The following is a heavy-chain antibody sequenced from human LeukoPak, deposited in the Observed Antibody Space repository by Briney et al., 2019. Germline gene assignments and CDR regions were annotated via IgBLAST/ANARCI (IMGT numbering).Heavy chain of an antibody. D-gene: IGHD2-2*01. CDR2: IYYSGST. CDR3: ARAHCSSTSCYLNWFDP. J-gene: IGHJ5*02. CDR1: GGSISSGGYS. Sequence: SETLSLTCTVSGGSISSGGYSWSWIRQHPGKGLEWIGYIYYSGSTYYDPSLKSRVTISVDTSKNQFSLKLSSVTAADTAVYYCARAHCSSTSCYLNWFDPWGQGTLVTVSS. V-gene: IGHV4-31*03.